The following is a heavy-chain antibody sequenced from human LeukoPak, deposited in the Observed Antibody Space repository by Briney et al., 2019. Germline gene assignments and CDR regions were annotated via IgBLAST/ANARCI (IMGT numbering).Heavy chain of an antibody. Sequence: GGSLRLSCAASGFTFSTYWMHWVRQVPGKGLVCVSRINIDESRTNYADSVNGRFTISRDNDKNTLYLHMNSLRAEDTAVYYCTANFNYWGQGTLVTVSS. V-gene: IGHV3-74*01. CDR3: TANFNY. CDR1: GFTFSTYW. J-gene: IGHJ4*02. CDR2: INIDESRT.